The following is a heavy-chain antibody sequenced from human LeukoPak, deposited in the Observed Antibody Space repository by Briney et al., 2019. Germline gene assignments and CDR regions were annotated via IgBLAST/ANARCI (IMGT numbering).Heavy chain of an antibody. J-gene: IGHJ4*02. V-gene: IGHV3-7*01. CDR3: ARHRGSSSTWGSFDY. CDR1: GLTFSSYW. D-gene: IGHD6-13*01. CDR2: IKQDGSEK. Sequence: GGSLRLSCAASGLTFSSYWMSWVRQAPGKGLEWVANIKQDGSEKYYVDSVKGRFTISRDNAKNSLYLQMNSLRAEDTAEYYCARHRGSSSTWGSFDYWGQGTLVTVSS.